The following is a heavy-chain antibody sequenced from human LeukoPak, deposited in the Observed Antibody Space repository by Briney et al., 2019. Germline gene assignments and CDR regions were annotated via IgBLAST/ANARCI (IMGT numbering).Heavy chain of an antibody. Sequence: PSETLSLTCAVSGYSISSGYYWGWIRQPPGKGLEWIGSIYHSGSTYYNPSLKSRVTISVDTSKNQFSLKLSSVTAADTAVYYCARSPSHYYDSSGYFDYWGQGTLVTVSS. CDR2: IYHSGST. J-gene: IGHJ4*02. V-gene: IGHV4-38-2*01. CDR3: ARSPSHYYDSSGYFDY. D-gene: IGHD3-22*01. CDR1: GYSISSGYY.